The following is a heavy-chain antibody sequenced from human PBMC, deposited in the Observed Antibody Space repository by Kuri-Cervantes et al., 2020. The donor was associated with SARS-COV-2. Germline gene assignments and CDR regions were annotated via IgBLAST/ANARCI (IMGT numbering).Heavy chain of an antibody. D-gene: IGHD6-13*01. J-gene: IGHJ4*02. CDR2: ISPYNGKT. CDR3: SAAGYSNTWSRDIDY. CDR1: GYTFTDYH. V-gene: IGHV1-18*04. Sequence: ASVKVSCKASGYTFTDYHMHWVRQAPGQGLEWMGWISPYNGKTHYAQNLQDRITMTTDTGTSTAYMELRNLRSDDTALYYCSAAGYSNTWSRDIDYWGQGTLVTVSS.